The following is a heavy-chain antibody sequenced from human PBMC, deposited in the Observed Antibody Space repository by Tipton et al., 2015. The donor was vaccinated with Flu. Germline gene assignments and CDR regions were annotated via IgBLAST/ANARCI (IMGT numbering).Heavy chain of an antibody. CDR3: AKDYQAVTVLPLDY. Sequence: GSLRLSCAASGFTFSRYEMSWVRQAPGKGLEWLSYISSSGSTVSYADSVRGRFTISRDNSKNTLYLQMNSLRAEDTAVYYCAKDYQAVTVLPLDYWGQGTLVTVSS. J-gene: IGHJ4*02. D-gene: IGHD4-17*01. CDR2: ISSSGSTV. CDR1: GFTFSRYE. V-gene: IGHV3-48*03.